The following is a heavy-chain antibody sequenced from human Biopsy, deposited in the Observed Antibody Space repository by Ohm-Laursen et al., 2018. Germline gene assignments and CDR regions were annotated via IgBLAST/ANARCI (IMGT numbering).Heavy chain of an antibody. Sequence: GTLSLTCTLSGYSIIPSGPENWSWIRQPPGQGLQYIGFIYSGGNTNYNPSFQSRVTMSLDTSNKQFSLKLTSVTAADTAVYYCARTPGVAVAGRFFDLWGRGTLVTVSS. CDR3: ARTPGVAVAGRFFDL. J-gene: IGHJ2*01. CDR2: IYSGGNT. D-gene: IGHD6-19*01. V-gene: IGHV4-61*01. CDR1: GYSIIPSGPEN.